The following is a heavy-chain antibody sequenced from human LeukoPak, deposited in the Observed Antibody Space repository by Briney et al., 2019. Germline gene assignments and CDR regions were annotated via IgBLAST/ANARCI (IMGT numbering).Heavy chain of an antibody. J-gene: IGHJ2*01. Sequence: SETLSLTCTVSGGSISSGDYYWSWIRQHPGRGLEWIGYTYYSGNTYYNPSLESRITISVYTSGNQFSLQLTSVTSADTALYYCAKVVTNYWYFDLWGRGTLVTVSP. V-gene: IGHV4-31*03. CDR3: AKVVTNYWYFDL. D-gene: IGHD2-8*01. CDR2: TYYSGNT. CDR1: GGSISSGDYY.